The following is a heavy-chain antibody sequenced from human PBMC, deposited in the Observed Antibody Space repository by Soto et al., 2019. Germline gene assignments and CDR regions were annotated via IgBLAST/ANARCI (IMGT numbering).Heavy chain of an antibody. CDR3: ARDQVASWGVTYPYYYFDY. J-gene: IGHJ4*02. CDR1: GFTFSSYW. D-gene: IGHD3-10*01. V-gene: IGHV3-7*03. CDR2: IKQDGSEK. Sequence: GGSLRLSCAASGFTFSSYWMSWVRQAPGKGLEWVANIKQDGSEKYYVDSVKGRFTISRDNAKNSLYLQMNSLRAEDTAVYYCARDQVASWGVTYPYYYFDYWGQGTLVTVSS.